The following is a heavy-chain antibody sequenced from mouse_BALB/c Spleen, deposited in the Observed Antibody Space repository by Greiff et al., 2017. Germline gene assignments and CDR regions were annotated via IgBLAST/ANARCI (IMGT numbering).Heavy chain of an antibody. D-gene: IGHD1-1*01. CDR3: ARGNYYGSSLDY. CDR2: ISSGGSYT. V-gene: IGHV5-9-4*01. Sequence: EVKLMESGGGLVKPGGSLKLSCAASGFTFSSYAMSWVRQSPEERLEWVAEISSGGSYTYYPDTVTGRFTISRDNAKNTLYLEMSSLRSEDTAMYYCARGNYYGSSLDYWGQGTTLTVSS. CDR1: GFTFSSYA. J-gene: IGHJ2*01.